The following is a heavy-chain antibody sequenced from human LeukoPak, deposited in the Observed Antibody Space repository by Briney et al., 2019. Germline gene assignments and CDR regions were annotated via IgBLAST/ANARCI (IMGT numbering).Heavy chain of an antibody. J-gene: IGHJ4*02. V-gene: IGHV3-53*01. CDR1: GFTVSSTY. CDR3: ARGATSSWDY. CDR2: MYSEDNK. Sequence: GGSLRLSCAASGFTVSSTYMAWVRQAPGKGLEWVSFMYSEDNKYYADSVKGRFTISRDNARNSLYLQMNSLRVEDTAVYYCARGATSSWDYWGQGTLVTVSS. D-gene: IGHD6-13*01.